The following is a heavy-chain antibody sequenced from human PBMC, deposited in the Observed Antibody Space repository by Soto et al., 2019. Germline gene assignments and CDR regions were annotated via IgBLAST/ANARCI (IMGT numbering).Heavy chain of an antibody. CDR2: IGVGSGNT. D-gene: IGHD1-7*01. J-gene: IGHJ6*03. CDR3: AAGYNWNYLDYYYYIDV. CDR1: GFTFTSSA. V-gene: IGHV1-58*02. Sequence: QMRLVQSGPEVKKPGTSVKVSCKASGFTFTSSAMQWVRQAGGQRLEWIGWIGVGSGNTNYAQKFQERVTITRDMSTSTAYMELSSLRSEDTAVYYCAAGYNWNYLDYYYYIDVWGKGTTVTVSS.